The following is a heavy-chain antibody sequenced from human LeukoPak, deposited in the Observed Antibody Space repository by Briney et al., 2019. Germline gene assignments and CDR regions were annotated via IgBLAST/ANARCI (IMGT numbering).Heavy chain of an antibody. D-gene: IGHD3-22*01. CDR2: IYYSGST. CDR3: ARLGAYDSSGYYVY. Sequence: SETLSLTCTVSGGSISGSSYYWGWIRQPPGKGLEWIGSIYYSGSTYYNPSLKSRVTISVDTSKNQFSLNLSSVTAADTAVYYCARLGAYDSSGYYVYWGQGTLVTVSS. J-gene: IGHJ4*02. V-gene: IGHV4-39*01. CDR1: GGSISGSSYY.